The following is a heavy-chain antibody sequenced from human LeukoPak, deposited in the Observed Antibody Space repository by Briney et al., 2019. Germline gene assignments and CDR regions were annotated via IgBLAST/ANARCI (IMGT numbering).Heavy chain of an antibody. D-gene: IGHD3-16*01. V-gene: IGHV1-8*03. Sequence: ASVKVSCKASGYTFTSYDINWVRQATGQGLEWMGWMNPNSGNTGYAQRFQGRVTITRNTSISTAYMELSSLRSEDTAVYYCARSPANGGAARASGRLVNWFDPWGQGTLVTVSS. CDR1: GYTFTSYD. J-gene: IGHJ5*02. CDR3: ARSPANGGAARASGRLVNWFDP. CDR2: MNPNSGNT.